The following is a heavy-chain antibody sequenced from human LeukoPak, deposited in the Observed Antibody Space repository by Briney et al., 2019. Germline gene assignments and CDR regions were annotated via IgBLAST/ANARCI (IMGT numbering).Heavy chain of an antibody. D-gene: IGHD1-26*01. V-gene: IGHV4-39*07. CDR1: GGSISSSSYY. CDR2: YSGST. Sequence: SETLSLTCTVSGGSISSSSYYWAWIRQPPGKGLEYIGSYSGSTYYNPSLKSRVHISIDESKNHLYLNLASVTAADTAVYYCSRESGPFCPFGHWGQGTLVAVTS. J-gene: IGHJ4*02. CDR3: SRESGPFCPFGH.